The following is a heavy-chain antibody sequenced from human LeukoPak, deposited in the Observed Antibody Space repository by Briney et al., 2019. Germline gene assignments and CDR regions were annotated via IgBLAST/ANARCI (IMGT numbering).Heavy chain of an antibody. D-gene: IGHD6-13*01. CDR3: ARDTYQGIAAAGNFDY. Sequence: SVKVSGKASGGTFSSYAISWVRQAPGQGLEWMGRIIPILGIANYAQKFQGRVTITADKSTSTAYMELSNLRSEDTAVYYCARDTYQGIAAAGNFDYWGQGTLVTVSS. J-gene: IGHJ4*02. CDR1: GGTFSSYA. V-gene: IGHV1-69*04. CDR2: IIPILGIA.